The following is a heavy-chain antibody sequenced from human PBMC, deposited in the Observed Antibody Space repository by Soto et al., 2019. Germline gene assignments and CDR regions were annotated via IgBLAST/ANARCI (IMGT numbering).Heavy chain of an antibody. CDR1: GGSVSSGSYY. D-gene: IGHD5-18*01. J-gene: IGHJ4*02. Sequence: SETLSLTCTVSGGSVSSGSYYWSWIRQPPGKGLEWIGYIYYSGSTNYNPSLKSRVTISVDTSKNQFSLKLSSVTAADTAVYYRARTRDGYSYGYNIDYWGQGTLVTVSS. CDR3: ARTRDGYSYGYNIDY. CDR2: IYYSGST. V-gene: IGHV4-61*01.